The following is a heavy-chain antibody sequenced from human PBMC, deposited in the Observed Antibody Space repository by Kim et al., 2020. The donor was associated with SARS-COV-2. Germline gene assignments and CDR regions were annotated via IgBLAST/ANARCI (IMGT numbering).Heavy chain of an antibody. CDR1: GGTFSSYA. CDR2: IIPIFGIA. V-gene: IGHV1-69*04. D-gene: IGHD6-19*01. Sequence: SVKVSCKASGGTFSSYAISWVRQAPGQGLEWMGRIIPIFGIANYAQKFQGRVTITADKSTSTAYMELSSLRSEDTAVYYCAREGDSSGWYDVGGPKYYYFMDVWGKGTTVTVSS. CDR3: AREGDSSGWYDVGGPKYYYFMDV. J-gene: IGHJ6*03.